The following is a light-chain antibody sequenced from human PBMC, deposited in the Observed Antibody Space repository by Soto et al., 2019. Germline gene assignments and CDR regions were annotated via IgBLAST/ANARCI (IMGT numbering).Light chain of an antibody. Sequence: DIQLTQSPSFLSTSVGDRVTITCRASQAIRADFAWYQQKPGIAPKLLIYAASTLQTGVQSRLSGSGSGTAFTLTISSLQTEDFAIYYCQHLDSYPITFGQGTRLETK. CDR1: QAIRAD. J-gene: IGKJ5*01. CDR3: QHLDSYPIT. CDR2: AAS. V-gene: IGKV1-9*01.